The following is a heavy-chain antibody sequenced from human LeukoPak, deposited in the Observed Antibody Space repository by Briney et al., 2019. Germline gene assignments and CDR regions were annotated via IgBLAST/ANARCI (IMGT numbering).Heavy chain of an antibody. J-gene: IGHJ6*02. CDR3: ARGGEEWFGELLFPGYYGMDV. Sequence: SETLSLTCTVSGGSISSYYWSWIRQPPGKGLEWIGYIYYSGSTNYNPSLKSRVTISVDTSKNQFSLKLSSVTAADTAVYYCARGGEEWFGELLFPGYYGMDVWGQGTTVTVSS. CDR1: GGSISSYY. D-gene: IGHD3-10*01. V-gene: IGHV4-59*01. CDR2: IYYSGST.